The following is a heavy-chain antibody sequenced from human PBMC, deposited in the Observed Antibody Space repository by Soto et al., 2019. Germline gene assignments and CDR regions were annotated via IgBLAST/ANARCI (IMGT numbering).Heavy chain of an antibody. CDR1: DFSFNNYV. J-gene: IGHJ3*02. CDR3: AKDGDTALVEAAGTFDI. Sequence: EVQLLESGGGLAQPGGSLRLSCVVSDFSFNNYVISWVRQAPGKGLEWVTGISSSGGGTYYADSVKGRFTISRDTSKNTVDMQVNSLRAEETAVYYCAKDGDTALVEAAGTFDIWGQGTMVIVAS. CDR2: ISSSGGGT. V-gene: IGHV3-23*01. D-gene: IGHD5-18*01.